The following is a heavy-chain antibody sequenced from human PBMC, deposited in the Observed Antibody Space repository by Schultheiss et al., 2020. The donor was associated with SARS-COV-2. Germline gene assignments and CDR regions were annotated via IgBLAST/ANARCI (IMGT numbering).Heavy chain of an antibody. V-gene: IGHV3-53*01. J-gene: IGHJ4*02. CDR2: IRSGGST. CDR1: GLTVSSNH. CDR3: AKPGAPYCSGGSCYSWSY. D-gene: IGHD2-15*01. Sequence: GGSLRLSCAASGLTVSSNHMSWVRQAPGKGPEWVSLIRSGGSTYYADSVKGRFTISRDNSKNTLYLQMNSLRAEDTAVYYCAKPGAPYCSGGSCYSWSYWGQGTLVTVSS.